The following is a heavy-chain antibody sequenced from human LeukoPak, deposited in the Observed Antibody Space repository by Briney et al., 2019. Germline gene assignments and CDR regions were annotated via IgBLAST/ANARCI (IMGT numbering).Heavy chain of an antibody. CDR2: INHSGST. D-gene: IGHD4-17*01. V-gene: IGHV4-34*01. Sequence: SETLSLTCAVYGGSFSGYYWSWIRQPPGKGLEWIGEINHSGSTNYNPSLKSRVTISVDTSKNQFSLKLSSVTAADTAVYYCARHAHDYGGNFRFDYWGQGTLVTVSS. CDR1: GGSFSGYY. J-gene: IGHJ4*02. CDR3: ARHAHDYGGNFRFDY.